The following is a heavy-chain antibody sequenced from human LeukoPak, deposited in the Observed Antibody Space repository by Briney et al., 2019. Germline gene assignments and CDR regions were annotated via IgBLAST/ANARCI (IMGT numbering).Heavy chain of an antibody. J-gene: IGHJ4*02. D-gene: IGHD5-18*01. CDR1: GGSISSSSYS. CDR2: IYYSGST. V-gene: IGHV4-39*01. CDR3: ARIRGYSYGPGDY. Sequence: KPSETLSLTCTVSGGSISSSSYSWGWIRQPPGKGLEWIGSIYYSGSTYCNPSLKSRVTISVDTSKNQFSLKLSSVTAADTAVYYCARIRGYSYGPGDYWGQGTLVTVSS.